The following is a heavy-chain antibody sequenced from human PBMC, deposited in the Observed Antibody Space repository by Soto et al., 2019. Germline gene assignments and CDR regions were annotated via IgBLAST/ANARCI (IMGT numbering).Heavy chain of an antibody. Sequence: GGSLRLSCAASGFTFSGYAMHWVRQAPGKGLEWVAVISSDDSNKDSADSVKGRFTISRDNSKNTLYLQMNSLRIEDTAVYYCARELERVFDYWGQGTLVTVSS. V-gene: IGHV3-30*04. CDR1: GFTFSGYA. J-gene: IGHJ4*02. CDR2: ISSDDSNK. CDR3: ARELERVFDY. D-gene: IGHD1-1*01.